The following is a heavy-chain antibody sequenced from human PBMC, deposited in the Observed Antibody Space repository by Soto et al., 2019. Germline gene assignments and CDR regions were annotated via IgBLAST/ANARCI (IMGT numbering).Heavy chain of an antibody. V-gene: IGHV4-31*03. J-gene: IGHJ5*02. CDR1: GGSISSGGYY. CDR3: ARDIPTTLWDGSGSYYNWFDP. Sequence: SETLSLTCTVSGGSISSGGYYWSWIRQHPGKGLEWIGYIYYSGSTYYNPSLKSRVTILVDTSKNQFSLKLSSVTAADTAVYYCARDIPTTLWDGSGSYYNWFDPWGQGTLVTVSS. D-gene: IGHD3-10*01. CDR2: IYYSGST.